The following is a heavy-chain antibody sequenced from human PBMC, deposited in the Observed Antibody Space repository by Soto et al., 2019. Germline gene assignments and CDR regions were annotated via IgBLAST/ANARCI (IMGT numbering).Heavy chain of an antibody. CDR3: ARVGWCCSGGSSYSGGWFDS. CDR1: GGSISSGGYS. V-gene: IGHV4-30-2*01. CDR2: IYHSGST. Sequence: SETLSLTCAVSGGSISSGGYSWSWIRQPPGKGLEWIGYIYHSGSTYYNPSLKSRVTISVDRSKNQFSLKLSSVTAADTAVYYCARVGWCCSGGSSYSGGWFDSWGQGTLVTVSS. J-gene: IGHJ5*01. D-gene: IGHD2-15*01.